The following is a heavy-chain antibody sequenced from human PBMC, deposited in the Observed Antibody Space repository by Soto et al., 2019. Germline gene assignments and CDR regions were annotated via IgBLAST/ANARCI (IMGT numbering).Heavy chain of an antibody. D-gene: IGHD2-15*01. CDR1: GFSFRSDW. Sequence: EDQLVESGGGLVHPGGSLRLTCAVSGFSFRSDWMNWVRQAPGKGLEWVAHTNQDGSEKYYLDSVKGRFTIFRDNAKNSRYLQLNSRRVEDTAVYSCPGGVADAIWGQGPLVTVSS. CDR3: PGGVADAI. J-gene: IGHJ4*02. V-gene: IGHV3-7*04. CDR2: TNQDGSEK.